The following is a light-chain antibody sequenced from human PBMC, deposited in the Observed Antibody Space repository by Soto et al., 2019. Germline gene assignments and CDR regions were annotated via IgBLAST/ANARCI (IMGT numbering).Light chain of an antibody. Sequence: QSVLTQPPSVSGAPGQRVTISCSGSSSNLGAGYDVQWYQQFPGTAPKLLIYANSARPSGVPDRFSGSKSGTSASLAITGLQAEDEADYYCQSYDSSLIVSKVFGTRTKVTVL. CDR1: SSNLGAGYD. J-gene: IGLJ1*01. V-gene: IGLV1-40*01. CDR2: ANS. CDR3: QSYDSSLIVSKV.